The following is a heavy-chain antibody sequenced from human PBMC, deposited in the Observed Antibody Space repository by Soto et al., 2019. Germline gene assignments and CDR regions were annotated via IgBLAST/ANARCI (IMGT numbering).Heavy chain of an antibody. CDR1: GDTFNFYT. V-gene: IGHV1-69*02. CDR3: ATNYGSGSTHFDN. D-gene: IGHD3-10*01. J-gene: IGHJ4*02. CDR2: IIPMLGMS. Sequence: QVQPVQSGAEVKTPGSSVKVSCTASGDTFNFYTLSWVRQAPGQGLEWMGRIIPMLGMSNYAQKFQGRVTMIADKSTRTVYMVLSGLRSEDTALYYCATNYGSGSTHFDNWGQGTLVTVSS.